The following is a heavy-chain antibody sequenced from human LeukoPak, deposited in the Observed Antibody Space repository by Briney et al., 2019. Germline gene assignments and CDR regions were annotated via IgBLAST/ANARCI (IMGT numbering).Heavy chain of an antibody. CDR1: GFTFSSYE. CDR3: ARDNYYGSSGYGYFDY. J-gene: IGHJ4*02. CDR2: ISGSGSTI. V-gene: IGHV3-48*03. Sequence: GGSLRLSCAASGFTFSSYEMNWVRQAPGKGLEWVSYISGSGSTIYYADSVKGRFTISRDNAKNSLYLQMNSLRAEDTAVYYCARDNYYGSSGYGYFDYWGQGTLVTVSS. D-gene: IGHD3-22*01.